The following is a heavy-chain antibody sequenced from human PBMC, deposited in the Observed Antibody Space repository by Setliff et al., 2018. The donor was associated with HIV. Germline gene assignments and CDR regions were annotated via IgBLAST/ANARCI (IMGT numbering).Heavy chain of an antibody. D-gene: IGHD2-8*02. J-gene: IGHJ4*02. V-gene: IGHV4-61*05. Sequence: ETLSLTCTVSGGSISRGSYSWGWIRQPPGKGLEWIGYIYTSGTTEYNPSLDSRVTISVDTSRDQFSLNLRSVTAADTALYFCARLIHTGLLYFDYWGLGMLVTVSS. CDR1: GGSISRGSYS. CDR3: ARLIHTGLLYFDY. CDR2: IYTSGTT.